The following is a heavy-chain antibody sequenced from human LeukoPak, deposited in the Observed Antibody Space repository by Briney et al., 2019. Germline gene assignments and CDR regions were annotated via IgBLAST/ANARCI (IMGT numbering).Heavy chain of an antibody. CDR2: MNPNSGNT. CDR1: GYTFTSYD. D-gene: IGHD3-22*01. V-gene: IGHV1-8*01. Sequence: AXVKXSCKASGYTFTSYDINWVRQATGQGLEWMGWMNPNSGNTGYAQKFQGRVTMTRNTSISTAYMELSSLRSEDTAVYYCLYSSGYYSIYAFDIWGQGTMVTVSS. CDR3: LYSSGYYSIYAFDI. J-gene: IGHJ3*02.